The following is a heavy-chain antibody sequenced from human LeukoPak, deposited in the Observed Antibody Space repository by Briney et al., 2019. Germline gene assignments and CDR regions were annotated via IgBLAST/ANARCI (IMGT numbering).Heavy chain of an antibody. CDR2: ISSSSSYI. CDR3: AKDSKALYYYDSSGYYSYFDY. D-gene: IGHD3-22*01. J-gene: IGHJ4*02. V-gene: IGHV3-21*01. CDR1: GFTFSSFT. Sequence: GGSLRLSCAASGFTFSSFTMNWVRQAPGKGLEWVSSISSSSSYIYSADSVKGRFTISRDNARNSLYLRMNSLRAEDTAVYYCAKDSKALYYYDSSGYYSYFDYWGQGTLVTVSS.